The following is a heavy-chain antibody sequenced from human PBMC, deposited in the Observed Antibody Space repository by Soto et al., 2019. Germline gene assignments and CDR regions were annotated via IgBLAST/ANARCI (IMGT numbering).Heavy chain of an antibody. V-gene: IGHV3-30-3*01. D-gene: IGHD4-17*01. CDR3: ARPAATVIFYSGMDV. CDR2: ISFDGSNE. Sequence: GGSLRLSCAASGFTFSDYAMHWVRQAPGKGLEWVAIISFDGSNEHYADSVQGRFTISRDNSENTLYLQMNSLRADDTAVYYCARPAATVIFYSGMDVWGRGTTVTVSS. CDR1: GFTFSDYA. J-gene: IGHJ6*02.